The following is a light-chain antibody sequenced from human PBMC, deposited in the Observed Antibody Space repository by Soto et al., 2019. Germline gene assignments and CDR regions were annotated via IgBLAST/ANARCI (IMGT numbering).Light chain of an antibody. CDR1: QIFSSRN. CDR3: QHYDNSLYT. CDR2: SAS. J-gene: IGKJ2*01. Sequence: EIVLTQSPGTLSLSPGQRATLSCRASQIFSSRNLAWYQHKPGQAPRLLIHSASSRATGIPDRFSGSGSGADFTLTISRLEPEDFAVYYCQHYDNSLYTFGQGTKLEI. V-gene: IGKV3-20*01.